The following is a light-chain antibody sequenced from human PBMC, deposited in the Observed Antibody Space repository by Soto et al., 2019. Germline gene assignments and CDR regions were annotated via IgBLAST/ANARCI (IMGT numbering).Light chain of an antibody. Sequence: QSVLTQPPSVSGAPGQRVTISCTGNSSNLGAGYDVHWYQQLPGTAPKLVIYGNNQRPSGVPDRFSGSKSGTSASLAISGLRSEDEADYYCAAWDDSLSVVVFGGGTKLTVL. CDR3: AAWDDSLSVVV. CDR2: GNN. V-gene: IGLV1-40*01. CDR1: SSNLGAGYD. J-gene: IGLJ2*01.